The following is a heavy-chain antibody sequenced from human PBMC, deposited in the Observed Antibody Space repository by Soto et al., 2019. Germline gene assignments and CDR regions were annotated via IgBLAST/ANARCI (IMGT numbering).Heavy chain of an antibody. CDR2: IYSGGST. Sequence: EVQLAESGGGLVQPGGSLRLSCAASGFTVSSNYMNWVRQAPGKGLEWVSVIYSGGSTYYADSVKGRFIISSDNSKNTLFLQMKSLRAEDTAVYYCARELAVRSSDALDIWGQGTMVTVSS. J-gene: IGHJ3*02. CDR1: GFTVSSNY. D-gene: IGHD4-17*01. CDR3: ARELAVRSSDALDI. V-gene: IGHV3-66*01.